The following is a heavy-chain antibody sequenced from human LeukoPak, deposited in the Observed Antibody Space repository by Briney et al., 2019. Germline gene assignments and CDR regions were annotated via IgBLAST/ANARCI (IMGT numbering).Heavy chain of an antibody. V-gene: IGHV4-39*01. CDR3: ARHSAASSSWRLYGGDS. CDR1: GGSISSSSYY. D-gene: IGHD6-13*01. CDR2: IYYSGST. J-gene: IGHJ4*02. Sequence: SETLSLTCTVSGGSISSSSYYWGWLRQPPGKGLEWIGSIYYSGSTYYNPSLKSRVTISVDTSKNQFSLKLSSVTAADTAVYYCARHSAASSSWRLYGGDSWGQGTLVTVSS.